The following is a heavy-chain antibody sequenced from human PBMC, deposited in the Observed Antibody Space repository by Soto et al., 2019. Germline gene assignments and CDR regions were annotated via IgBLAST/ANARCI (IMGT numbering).Heavy chain of an antibody. CDR2: IYYSGST. Sequence: QVQLQESGPGLVKPSETLSLTCTVSGGSISSYYWSWIRQPPGKELEWIGYIYYSGSTNYNPSLKSRVTISVDTSKNQFSLKLSSVTAADTAVYYCARRWGYAIDYWGQGTLVTVSS. D-gene: IGHD2-8*01. CDR3: ARRWGYAIDY. V-gene: IGHV4-59*08. J-gene: IGHJ4*02. CDR1: GGSISSYY.